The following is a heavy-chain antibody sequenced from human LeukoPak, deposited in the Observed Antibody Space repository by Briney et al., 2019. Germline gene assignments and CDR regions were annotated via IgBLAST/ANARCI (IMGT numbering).Heavy chain of an antibody. D-gene: IGHD1-26*01. CDR2: INHSGST. V-gene: IGHV4-34*01. CDR1: GGSFSGYY. J-gene: IGHJ4*02. Sequence: TSETLSLTCAVYGGSFSGYYWSWIRQPPGKGLEWIGEINHSGSTNYNPSLKSRVTISVDTSKNQFSLKLSSVTAADTAVYYCAREGSQSASGTYPGNDWGQGTLVTVSS. CDR3: AREGSQSASGTYPGND.